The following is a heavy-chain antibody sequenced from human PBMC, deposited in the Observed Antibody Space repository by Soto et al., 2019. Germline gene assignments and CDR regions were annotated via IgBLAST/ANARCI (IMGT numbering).Heavy chain of an antibody. Sequence: SETLSLTCNVSGASINSAGYYWSWIRQHPGKGPEWIGYIYYSGRTYYNPSLKTRVTISIGTSKTQFSLKLSSVTAADTAVYYCAREARGVISGMDVWGQGTTVTAP. J-gene: IGHJ6*02. CDR1: GASINSAGYY. V-gene: IGHV4-31*03. CDR3: AREARGVISGMDV. CDR2: IYYSGRT. D-gene: IGHD3-10*01.